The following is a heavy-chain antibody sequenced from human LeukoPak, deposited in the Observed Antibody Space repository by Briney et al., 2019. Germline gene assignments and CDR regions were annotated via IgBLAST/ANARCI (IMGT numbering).Heavy chain of an antibody. CDR1: GGTFSNHA. CDR2: IIPIFGTT. CDR3: ARPRFPYYRLSGADYYYMDV. V-gene: IGHV1-69*06. Sequence: SVKVSCKASGGTFSNHAISWVRQAPGQGLEWMGGIIPIFGTTNYAQKFQGGVTITADKSMTTAYMELSSLRSEDTAVYYCARPRFPYYRLSGADYYYMDVWGKGTTVTVSS. J-gene: IGHJ6*03. D-gene: IGHD3-10*01.